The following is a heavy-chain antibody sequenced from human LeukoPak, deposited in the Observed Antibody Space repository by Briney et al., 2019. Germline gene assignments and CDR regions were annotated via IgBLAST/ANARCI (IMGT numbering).Heavy chain of an antibody. CDR3: AKDGAPAAGEDYFDY. V-gene: IGHV3-74*01. D-gene: IGHD6-13*01. Sequence: GGSLRLSCAASGFTFSSYWMHWVRQAPGKGLVWVSRINSDGSSTSYADSVKGRFTISRDNSKNTLYLQMNSLRAEDTAVYYCAKDGAPAAGEDYFDYWGQGTLVTVSS. CDR2: INSDGSST. CDR1: GFTFSSYW. J-gene: IGHJ4*02.